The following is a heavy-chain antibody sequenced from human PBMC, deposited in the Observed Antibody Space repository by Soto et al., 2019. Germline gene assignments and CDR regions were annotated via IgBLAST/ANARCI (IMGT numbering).Heavy chain of an antibody. CDR3: ARGYCSGGRCYSVWFDS. J-gene: IGHJ5*01. V-gene: IGHV3-66*01. CDR1: GFSVSSNY. Sequence: EVQLVESGGTLVQPGGSLRLSCAASGFSVSSNYMNWVRQAPGKGLEWVSVIYSGGSTYYAYSVKGRFTTSRDNSKIMLYLQMSSLRAEDTAVYYCARGYCSGGRCYSVWFDSWGQGTLVTVSS. CDR2: IYSGGST. D-gene: IGHD2-15*01.